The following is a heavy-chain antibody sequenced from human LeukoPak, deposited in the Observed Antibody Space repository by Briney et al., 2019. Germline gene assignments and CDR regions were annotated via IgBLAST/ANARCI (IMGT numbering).Heavy chain of an antibody. Sequence: GGSLKLSCAASGFTFSDSAIHWVRQASGKGLEWVGRIRTRTNRYATGYAASVKGRFTISRDDSKNTAYPQMNSLRAEDTAVYYCAKDRVVAGRGTDYYYYGMDVWGQGTTVTVSS. CDR1: GFTFSDSA. V-gene: IGHV3-73*01. CDR2: IRTRTNRYAT. D-gene: IGHD6-19*01. CDR3: AKDRVVAGRGTDYYYYGMDV. J-gene: IGHJ6*02.